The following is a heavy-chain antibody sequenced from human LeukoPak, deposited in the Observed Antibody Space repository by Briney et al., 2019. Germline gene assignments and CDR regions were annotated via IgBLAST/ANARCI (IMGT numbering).Heavy chain of an antibody. CDR3: ARDGIVVVPAAPPARRYYYYGMDV. CDR2: INHSGST. CDR1: GGSFSGYY. Sequence: PSETLSLTCAVYGGSFSGYYWSWIRQPPGKGLEWIGEINHSGSTNYNPSLKSRVTISVDTSKNQFSLKLSSVTAADTAMYYCARDGIVVVPAAPPARRYYYYGMDVWGKGTTVTVSS. J-gene: IGHJ6*04. V-gene: IGHV4-34*01. D-gene: IGHD2-2*01.